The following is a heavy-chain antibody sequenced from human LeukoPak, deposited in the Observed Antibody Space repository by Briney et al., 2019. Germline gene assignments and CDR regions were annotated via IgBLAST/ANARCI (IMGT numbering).Heavy chain of an antibody. CDR3: GRDGDYTVDFDY. J-gene: IGHJ4*02. Sequence: SVTLTCVCSRLIHRKYRMHWLRPAPGRGLAWLSRIHKEGSDTVLAGSVKGRLTISKDTAKKTLYLQMNSLRVEDTAVYYCGRDGDYTVDFDYWGKGTLVTVSS. V-gene: IGHV3-74*01. CDR2: IHKEGSDT. CDR1: IHRKYR. D-gene: IGHD2-2*02.